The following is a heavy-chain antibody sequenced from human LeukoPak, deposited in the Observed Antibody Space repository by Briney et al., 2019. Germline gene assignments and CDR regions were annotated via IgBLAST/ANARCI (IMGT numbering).Heavy chain of an antibody. V-gene: IGHV3-74*01. CDR2: INSDGGST. CDR3: ASLDY. CDR1: GFTFSIYW. Sequence: PGGSLRLSCAASGFTFSIYWVHWVRQAPGKGLVWVSSINSDGGSTSYADSVKGRFTISRDNAKNTLYLQMNTLRVEDTAVYYCASLDYWGQGTPVTVSS. J-gene: IGHJ4*02.